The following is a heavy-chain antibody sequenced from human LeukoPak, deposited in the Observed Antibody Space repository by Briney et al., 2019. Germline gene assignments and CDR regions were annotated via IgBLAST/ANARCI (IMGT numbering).Heavy chain of an antibody. Sequence: GGSLRLSCAASGFTFSAFWMTWVRQAPGKGLEWGAAIKEGGTEKYYADSVKGRFTISRDNAKNTLYLQMNSLRDEDTAVYYCARGQAGADWGQGTLVTV. CDR1: GFTFSAFW. CDR3: ARGQAGAD. J-gene: IGHJ4*02. V-gene: IGHV3-7*01. D-gene: IGHD1-14*01. CDR2: IKEGGTEK.